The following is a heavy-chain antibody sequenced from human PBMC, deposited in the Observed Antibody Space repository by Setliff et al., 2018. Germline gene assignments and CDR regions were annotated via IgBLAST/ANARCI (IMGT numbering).Heavy chain of an antibody. CDR3: ARETTAWGYNLNTLGYFDS. D-gene: IGHD5-12*01. J-gene: IGHJ4*02. CDR1: GGSISSQD. Sequence: PSETLSLTCTVSGGSISSQDWSWIRQPPGKGLEWIGYVYSSGITNYNPSLKSRVTMSVDTSKNQFSLKLSSVTAADTAVYYCARETTAWGYNLNTLGYFDSWGQGTLVTVSS. V-gene: IGHV4-59*11. CDR2: VYSSGIT.